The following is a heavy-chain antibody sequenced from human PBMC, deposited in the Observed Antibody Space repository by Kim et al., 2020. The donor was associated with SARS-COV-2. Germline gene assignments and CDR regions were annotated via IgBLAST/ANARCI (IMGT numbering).Heavy chain of an antibody. D-gene: IGHD3-10*01. J-gene: IGHJ5*02. V-gene: IGHV5-51*01. CDR3: ARVLLWFGEPGGWFDP. Sequence: SFQGQVTISADKSISTAYLQWSSLKASDTAMYYCARVLLWFGEPGGWFDPWGQGTLVTVSS.